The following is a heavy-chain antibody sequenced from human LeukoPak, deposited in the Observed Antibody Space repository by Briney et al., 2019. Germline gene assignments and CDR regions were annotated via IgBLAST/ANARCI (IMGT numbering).Heavy chain of an antibody. CDR3: ARDANHYYDSSGYCDY. V-gene: IGHV3-11*04. Sequence: PGGSLRLSCAASGFTFSDYYMSWIRQAPGKGLEWVADISSSGSTIYYADSVEGRFTISRDIAKNSLYLQMNSLRAEDTAVYYCARDANHYYDSSGYCDYWGQGTLVTVSS. D-gene: IGHD3-22*01. CDR1: GFTFSDYY. J-gene: IGHJ4*02. CDR2: ISSSGSTI.